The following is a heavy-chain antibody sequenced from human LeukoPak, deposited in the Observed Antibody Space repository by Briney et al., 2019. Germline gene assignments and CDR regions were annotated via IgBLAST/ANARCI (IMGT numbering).Heavy chain of an antibody. J-gene: IGHJ4*02. CDR2: ISSSSYT. CDR1: GFTFSSYA. D-gene: IGHD5/OR15-5a*01. V-gene: IGHV3-11*05. Sequence: PGGSLRLSCAASGFTFSSYAMSWVRQAPGKGLEWISYISSSSYTNYVDSVKGRFTISRDNAKNSLYLQMNSLRAEDTAVYYCVRAVSVSSYYFDCWGQGTLVTVSS. CDR3: VRAVSVSSYYFDC.